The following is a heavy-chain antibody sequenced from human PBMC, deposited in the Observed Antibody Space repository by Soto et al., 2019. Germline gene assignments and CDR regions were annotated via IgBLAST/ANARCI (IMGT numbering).Heavy chain of an antibody. Sequence: LRLSCAASGFTFSSYEMNWVRQAPGKGLEWASYISSSGSTIYYADSVKGRFTISRDNAKNSLYLQMNSLRAEDTAVYYCARGSSIAARHLSGYFQHWGQGTLVTVSS. CDR3: ARGSSIAARHLSGYFQH. V-gene: IGHV3-48*03. CDR1: GFTFSSYE. J-gene: IGHJ1*01. CDR2: ISSSGSTI. D-gene: IGHD6-6*01.